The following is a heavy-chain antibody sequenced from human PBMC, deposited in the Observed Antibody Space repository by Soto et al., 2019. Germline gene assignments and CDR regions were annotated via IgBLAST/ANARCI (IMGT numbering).Heavy chain of an antibody. Sequence: SETLSLTCTVSGGSISSGSYYWGWIRQPPGKGLEWIGSIHYSGSTYYNPSLKSRVTISVDTSKNQFSLKVSSVTAADTAVYYCARHNTGGSGRYYYYYMDVWGKGTTVTVSS. J-gene: IGHJ6*03. D-gene: IGHD3-10*01. CDR3: ARHNTGGSGRYYYYYMDV. CDR1: GGSISSGSYY. CDR2: IHYSGST. V-gene: IGHV4-39*01.